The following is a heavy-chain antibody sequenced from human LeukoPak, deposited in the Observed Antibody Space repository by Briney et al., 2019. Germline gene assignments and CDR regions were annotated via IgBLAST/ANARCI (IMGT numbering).Heavy chain of an antibody. V-gene: IGHV3-23*01. J-gene: IGHJ4*02. Sequence: GGSLRLSCAASGFTFSSYAMSWVRQAPGKGLEWVSAISGSGGSTYYADSVKGRFTISRDNSKNTLYLQMNSLRAEDTAVYYCAKASRITIFGVVITFDYWGQGTLVTVS. CDR1: GFTFSSYA. D-gene: IGHD3-3*01. CDR3: AKASRITIFGVVITFDY. CDR2: ISGSGGST.